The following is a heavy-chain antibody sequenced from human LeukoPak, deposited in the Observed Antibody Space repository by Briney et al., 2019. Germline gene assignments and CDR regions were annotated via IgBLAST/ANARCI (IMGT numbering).Heavy chain of an antibody. CDR3: AKAYSSGWTGPFDY. Sequence: GGSLRLSCAASGCTFSSYAMSWVRQAPGKGLEWVSAISGGGGRTNYADSVKGRFTISRDISRNTLYLQMNSLRAEDTAVYYCAKAYSSGWTGPFDYWGQGTLVTVSS. J-gene: IGHJ4*02. CDR2: ISGGGGRT. D-gene: IGHD6-19*01. V-gene: IGHV3-23*01. CDR1: GCTFSSYA.